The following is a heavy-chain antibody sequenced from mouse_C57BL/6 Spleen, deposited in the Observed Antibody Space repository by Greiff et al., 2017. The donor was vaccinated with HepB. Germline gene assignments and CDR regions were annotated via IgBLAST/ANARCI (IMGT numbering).Heavy chain of an antibody. J-gene: IGHJ1*03. V-gene: IGHV1-54*01. CDR3: ARYATVVAEYFDV. CDR2: INPGSGGT. Sequence: VQGVESGAELVRPGTSVKVSCKASGYAFTNYLIEWVKQRPGQGLEWIGVINPGSGGTNYNEKLKGKATLTADKSSSTAYMQLSSLTSEDSAVYFCARYATVVAEYFDVWGTGTTVTVSS. CDR1: GYAFTNYL. D-gene: IGHD1-1*01.